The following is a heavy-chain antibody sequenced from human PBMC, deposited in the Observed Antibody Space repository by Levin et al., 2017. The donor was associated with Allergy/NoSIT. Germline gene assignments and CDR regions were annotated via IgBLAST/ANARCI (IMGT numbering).Heavy chain of an antibody. V-gene: IGHV3-23*01. CDR2: ISAGGGNT. J-gene: IGHJ4*02. CDR3: AKAGSSWYIEIDH. CDR1: GFSLSTYA. Sequence: PGGSLRLSCAVSGFSLSTYAMSWVRQVPGKGLEWVSVISAGGGNTNYAESVKGRFTMSRNKSKDTMYLEMNRLTAEGTAVYYCAKAGSSWYIEIDHWGQGTLVTVSS. D-gene: IGHD6-13*01.